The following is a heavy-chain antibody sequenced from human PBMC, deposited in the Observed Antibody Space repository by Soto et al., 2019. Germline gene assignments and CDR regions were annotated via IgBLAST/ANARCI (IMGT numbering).Heavy chain of an antibody. Sequence: QITLKESGPPLVKPTQTLTLTCTFSGFSLSTSGLGVGWIRQLQGKTLEWLALIYWDDDKRYSPSLKSRLTITKYTSKNQVTLTMTTMDPVDTATYYCPHDFGDYYFDYWGQGTLVTVSS. CDR3: PHDFGDYYFDY. CDR1: GFSLSTSGLG. D-gene: IGHD4-17*01. CDR2: IYWDDDK. J-gene: IGHJ4*02. V-gene: IGHV2-5*02.